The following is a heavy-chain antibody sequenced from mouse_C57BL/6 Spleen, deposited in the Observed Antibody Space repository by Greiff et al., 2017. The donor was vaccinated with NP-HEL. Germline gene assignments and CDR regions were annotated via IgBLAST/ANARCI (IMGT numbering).Heavy chain of an antibody. J-gene: IGHJ2*01. CDR1: GYTFTDYY. CDR3: ARNYPVDY. V-gene: IGHV1-26*01. CDR2: INPNNGGT. Sequence: EVQLQQSGPELVKPGASVKISCKASGYTFTDYYMNWVKQSHGKSLEWIGDINPNNGGTSYNQKFKGKATLTVDKSSSTAYMELRSLTSEDSAVYYCARNYPVDYWGQGTTLTVSS. D-gene: IGHD2-1*01.